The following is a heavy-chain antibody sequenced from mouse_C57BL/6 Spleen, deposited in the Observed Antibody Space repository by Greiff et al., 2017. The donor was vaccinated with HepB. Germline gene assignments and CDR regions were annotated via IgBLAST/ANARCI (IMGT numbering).Heavy chain of an antibody. Sequence: QVHVKQPGAELVRPGSSVKLSCKASGYTFTSYWMHWVKQRPIQGLEWIGNIDPSDSETHYNQKFKDKATLTVDKSSSTAYMQLSSLTSEDSAVYYCAFYYGSSSAWFAYWGQGTLVTVSA. V-gene: IGHV1-52*01. J-gene: IGHJ3*01. CDR2: IDPSDSET. CDR1: GYTFTSYW. D-gene: IGHD1-1*01. CDR3: AFYYGSSSAWFAY.